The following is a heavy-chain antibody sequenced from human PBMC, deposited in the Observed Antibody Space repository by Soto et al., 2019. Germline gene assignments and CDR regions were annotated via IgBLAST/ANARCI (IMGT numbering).Heavy chain of an antibody. D-gene: IGHD3-10*01. CDR2: IYWDDDK. Sequence: SGPTLVNPTQTLTLTCTFSGFSLSTSGVGVGWIRQPPGKALEWLALIYWDDDKPYSPSLKSRLTITKDTSKNQVVLTMTNMDPVDTATYYCALKGPLWFGEFGYYFDYWGQGTLVTVSS. CDR3: ALKGPLWFGEFGYYFDY. V-gene: IGHV2-5*02. J-gene: IGHJ4*02. CDR1: GFSLSTSGVG.